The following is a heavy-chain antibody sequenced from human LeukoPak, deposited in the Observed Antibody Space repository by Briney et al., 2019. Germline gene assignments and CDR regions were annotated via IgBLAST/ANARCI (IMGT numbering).Heavy chain of an antibody. CDR1: GGSIRSYY. CDR2: IYSSGTT. V-gene: IGHV4-4*07. J-gene: IGHJ4*02. D-gene: IGHD6-19*01. Sequence: SETLSLTCTVSGGSIRSYYWSWIRQPAGKGLEWIGRIYSSGTTNYNPSLKSRVTISVDTSKNQFSLKLSSVTAADTAVYYCARDGGSGWHYFDYWGQGTLVTVSS. CDR3: ARDGGSGWHYFDY.